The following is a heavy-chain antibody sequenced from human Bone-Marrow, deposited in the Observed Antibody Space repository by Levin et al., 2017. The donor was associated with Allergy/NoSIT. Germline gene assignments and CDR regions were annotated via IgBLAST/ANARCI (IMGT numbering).Heavy chain of an antibody. D-gene: IGHD5-18*01. CDR2: IYYSGST. V-gene: IGHV4-59*08. J-gene: IGHJ4*02. CDR3: ARHDHGDSYGIDY. CDR1: GGSISSYY. Sequence: PSETLSLTCTVSGGSISSYYWSWIRQPPGKGLEWIGYIYYSGSTNYNPSLKSRVTISVDTSKNQFSLKLSSVTAADTAVYYCARHDHGDSYGIDYWGQGTLVTVSS.